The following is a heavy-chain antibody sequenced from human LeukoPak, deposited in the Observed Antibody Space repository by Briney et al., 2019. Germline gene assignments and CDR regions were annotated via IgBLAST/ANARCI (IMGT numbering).Heavy chain of an antibody. D-gene: IGHD3-9*01. CDR3: AKDTMFYDILTGYPHFDY. Sequence: GGSLRLSCAASGFTFSSFAMSWVRQAPGKGLEWVSAISGSGDNTHYADSVKGRFTIPRDNSKNTLYLQMNTLRAEDTAVYYCAKDTMFYDILTGYPHFDYWGQGTLVTVSS. CDR2: ISGSGDNT. J-gene: IGHJ4*02. CDR1: GFTFSSFA. V-gene: IGHV3-23*01.